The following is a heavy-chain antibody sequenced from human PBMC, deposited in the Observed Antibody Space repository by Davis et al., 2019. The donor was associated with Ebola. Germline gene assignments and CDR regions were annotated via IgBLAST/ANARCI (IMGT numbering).Heavy chain of an antibody. J-gene: IGHJ4*02. Sequence: SETLSLTCTVSGGSISSSSYYWGWIRQPPGKGLEWIGSIYYSGSTYYNPSLKSRVTISVDTSKNQFSLKLNSVTAADTAVYYCARDYYGSGSYDYWGQGTLVTVSS. V-gene: IGHV4-39*07. CDR3: ARDYYGSGSYDY. D-gene: IGHD3-10*01. CDR2: IYYSGST. CDR1: GGSISSSSYY.